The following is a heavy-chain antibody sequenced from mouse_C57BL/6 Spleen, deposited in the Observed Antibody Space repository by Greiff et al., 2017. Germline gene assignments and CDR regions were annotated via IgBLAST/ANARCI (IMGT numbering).Heavy chain of an antibody. CDR3: TRMGYCGS. D-gene: IGHD2-14*01. Sequence: QVQLKQSGAELVRPGASVTLSCKASGYTFTDYDMHWVKQTPVHGLEWIGAIDPETGGTAYNQKFKGKAILTADKASSTAYMELRSLTSEDSAVSYCTRMGYCGSGGQGTPLTVSS. V-gene: IGHV1-15*01. J-gene: IGHJ2*01. CDR2: IDPETGGT. CDR1: GYTFTDYD.